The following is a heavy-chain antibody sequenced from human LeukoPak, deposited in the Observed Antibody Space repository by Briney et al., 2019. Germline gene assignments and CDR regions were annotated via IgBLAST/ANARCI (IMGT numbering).Heavy chain of an antibody. Sequence: SETLSLTCAVSGASVGGNHWSWIRQSPEKGLEWIGNIFHDGVTDYNPSFKSRVTMLPDTSKNQFSLRLTSVTAADTAVYYCARDCSSTSCYTGGDYWGQGTLVTVSS. CDR2: IFHDGVT. CDR3: ARDCSSTSCYTGGDY. D-gene: IGHD2-2*02. J-gene: IGHJ4*02. CDR1: GASVGGNH. V-gene: IGHV4-59*02.